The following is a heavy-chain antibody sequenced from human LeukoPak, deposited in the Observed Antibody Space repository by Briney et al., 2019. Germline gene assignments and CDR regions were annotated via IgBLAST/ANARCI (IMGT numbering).Heavy chain of an antibody. D-gene: IGHD2-2*01. CDR3: VRKGYCATTRCYYGLDV. J-gene: IGHJ6*04. V-gene: IGHV5-51*01. CDR1: GYSFTSYW. Sequence: GESLKISCQGSGYSFTSYWIAWVRQVPGKGLEGMGIIYPGDSDTRYSPSFQGQVTISADKSIRTAYLQWSSLKASDTAMYYCVRKGYCATTRCYYGLDVRGKGPAVTVSS. CDR2: IYPGDSDT.